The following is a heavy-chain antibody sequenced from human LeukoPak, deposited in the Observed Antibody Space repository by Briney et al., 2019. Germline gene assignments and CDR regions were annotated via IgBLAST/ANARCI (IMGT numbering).Heavy chain of an antibody. CDR2: ISSSSYI. D-gene: IGHD6-13*01. CDR1: GFTFSSYS. J-gene: IGHJ4*02. V-gene: IGHV3-21*01. Sequence: GGSLRLSCAASGFTFSSYSMNWVRQAPGKGLEWVSSISSSSYIYYADSVKGRFTISRDNAKNTLYLQMNSLRAEDTAVYHCARVTSRTPAAGIDYWGQGTLVTVSS. CDR3: ARVTSRTPAAGIDY.